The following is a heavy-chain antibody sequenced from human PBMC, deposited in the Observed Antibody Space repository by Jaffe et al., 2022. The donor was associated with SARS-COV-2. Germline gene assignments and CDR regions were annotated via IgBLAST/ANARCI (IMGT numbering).Heavy chain of an antibody. CDR3: ARVRDSSGYSYYFDY. D-gene: IGHD3-22*01. J-gene: IGHJ4*02. CDR1: GFTFSSYA. V-gene: IGHV3-64*01. CDR2: ISSNGGST. Sequence: EVQLVESGGGLVQPGGSLRLSCAASGFTFSSYAMHWVRQAPGKGLEYVSAISSNGGSTYYANSVKGRFTISRDNSKNTLYLQMGSLRAEDMAVYYCARVRDSSGYSYYFDYWGQGTLVTVSS.